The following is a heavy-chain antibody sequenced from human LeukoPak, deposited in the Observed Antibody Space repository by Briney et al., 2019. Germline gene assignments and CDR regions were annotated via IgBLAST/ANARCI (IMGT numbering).Heavy chain of an antibody. D-gene: IGHD2-15*01. V-gene: IGHV4-31*11. CDR3: ASNPTVQLGYCSGGSCYSVLGYFDY. CDR1: GGSFSGYY. Sequence: LSLTCAVYGGSFSGYYWSWIRQHPGKGLEWIGYIYYSGSTYYNPSLKSRVTISVDTSKNQFSLNLSSVTAADTAVYYCASNPTVQLGYCSGGSCYSVLGYFDYWGQGTLVTVSS. J-gene: IGHJ4*02. CDR2: IYYSGST.